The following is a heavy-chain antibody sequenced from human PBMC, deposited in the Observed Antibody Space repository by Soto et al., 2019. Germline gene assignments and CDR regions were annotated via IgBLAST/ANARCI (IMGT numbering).Heavy chain of an antibody. CDR3: ARAPRMAPFDI. CDR2: IRNDGSDK. J-gene: IGHJ3*02. V-gene: IGHV3-33*01. CDR1: GFIFSPYG. Sequence: GGSLRLSCAASGFIFSPYGIHWVRQAPGKGLEWVALIRNDGSDKYYAESVTGRFTISRDNSKNTVYLQMDSLRAEDTALYFCARAPRMAPFDIWGQGTMVTVSS.